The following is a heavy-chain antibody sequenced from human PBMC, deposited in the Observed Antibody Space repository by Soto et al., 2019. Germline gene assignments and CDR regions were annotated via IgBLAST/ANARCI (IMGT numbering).Heavy chain of an antibody. CDR3: AKDRPRRTSGYFFDY. CDR2: IIPILGIA. Sequence: SVKVSCKASGGTFSSYTINWVRQAPGQGLEWMGGIIPILGIANYAQKFQGRVTITADKSTSTAYMELSSLRSEDTAVYYCAKDRPRRTSGYFFDYWGQGTPVTVSS. D-gene: IGHD1-1*01. J-gene: IGHJ4*02. CDR1: GGTFSSYT. V-gene: IGHV1-69*10.